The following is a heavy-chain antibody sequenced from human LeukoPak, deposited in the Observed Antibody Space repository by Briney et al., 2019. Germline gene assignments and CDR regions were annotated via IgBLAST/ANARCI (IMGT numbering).Heavy chain of an antibody. CDR1: GFTFSSYA. CDR2: ISASGGST. Sequence: PGVSLRLSCAASGFTFSSYAMSWVRRAPGKGLEWVSGISASGGSTYNADSVKDRFTISRDNSKNMLYLQMNSLRAEDTAIYYCAKVGGVSSGYRGNFDYWGQGTLVTVSS. V-gene: IGHV3-23*01. CDR3: AKVGGVSSGYRGNFDY. J-gene: IGHJ4*02. D-gene: IGHD3-22*01.